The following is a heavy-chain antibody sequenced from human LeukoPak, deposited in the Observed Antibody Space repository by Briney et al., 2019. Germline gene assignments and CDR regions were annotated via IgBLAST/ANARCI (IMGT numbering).Heavy chain of an antibody. V-gene: IGHV5-51*01. CDR3: ARGANGYYYYMDV. J-gene: IGHJ6*03. Sequence: PGESLKISCKGSGYSFTRYWVGWVRQMPGKGLEWMGIIYPGDSDTRYSPSFQGQVTISADKSISTAYLQWSSLKASDTAMYYCARGANGYYYYMDVWGKGTTVTVSS. CDR1: GYSFTRYW. D-gene: IGHD1-26*01. CDR2: IYPGDSDT.